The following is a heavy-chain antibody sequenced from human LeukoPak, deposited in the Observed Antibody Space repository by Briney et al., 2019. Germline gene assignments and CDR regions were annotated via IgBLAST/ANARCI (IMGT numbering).Heavy chain of an antibody. Sequence: SETLSLTCAVYGGSFSGYYWSWIRQPPGKGLEWIGEINHSGSTNYNPSLKSRVTISVDTSKNQFSLKLSSVTAADTAVYYCARAVVVPAAISPDYYGMDVWGQGTTVTVS. V-gene: IGHV4-34*01. J-gene: IGHJ6*02. CDR1: GGSFSGYY. CDR2: INHSGST. D-gene: IGHD2-2*02. CDR3: ARAVVVPAAISPDYYGMDV.